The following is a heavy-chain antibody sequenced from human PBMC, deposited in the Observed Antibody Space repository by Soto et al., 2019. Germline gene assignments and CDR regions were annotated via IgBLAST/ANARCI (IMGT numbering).Heavy chain of an antibody. CDR2: IFYSGNT. V-gene: IGHV4-31*03. CDR3: ARTVHSTSWLFDY. D-gene: IGHD1-1*01. CDR1: GDSINTGGYY. J-gene: IGHJ4*01. Sequence: QVQLQESGPGLVKPSQTLSLTCTVSGDSINTGGYYWSWIRQHPGKGLEWMGYIFYSGNTYYNPSLKRRMAMTVDASRTQFPLSLSSVTPAHSAVYYCARTVHSTSWLFDYWGQGTLVTVS.